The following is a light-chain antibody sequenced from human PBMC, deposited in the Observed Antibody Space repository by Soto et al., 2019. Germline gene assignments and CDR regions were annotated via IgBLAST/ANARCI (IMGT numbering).Light chain of an antibody. Sequence: EIVMTQSPATLSVSPVEIATLSCMASQSVSSNLAWYQQKPGQAPRLLIYGASSRAPGIPDRFSGSGSETDFTLTITRLESEDFAVYSCHQYGSSPWTFGQGTKVDIK. CDR2: GAS. CDR3: HQYGSSPWT. J-gene: IGKJ1*01. V-gene: IGKV3-20*01. CDR1: QSVSSN.